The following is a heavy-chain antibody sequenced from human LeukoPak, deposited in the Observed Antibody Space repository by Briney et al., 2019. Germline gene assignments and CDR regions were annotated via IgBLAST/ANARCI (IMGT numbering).Heavy chain of an antibody. J-gene: IGHJ5*02. CDR1: GGSFSGYY. Sequence: PSETLSLTCAVYGGSFSGYYWSWIRQPPGKGLEWIGEINHSGSTNYNPSLKSRVTISVDTSKNQFSLKLSSVTAADTAVYYCARKRLARNWLDPWGQGTLVTVSS. V-gene: IGHV4-34*01. D-gene: IGHD3-9*01. CDR2: INHSGST. CDR3: ARKRLARNWLDP.